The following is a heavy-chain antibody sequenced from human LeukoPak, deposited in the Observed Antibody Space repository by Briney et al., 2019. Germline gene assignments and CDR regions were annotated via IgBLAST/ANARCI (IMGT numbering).Heavy chain of an antibody. J-gene: IGHJ4*02. CDR3: ARQYHGSGREFLPSDY. CDR2: IYYSGST. V-gene: IGHV4-39*01. CDR1: GGSLSSSSYY. Sequence: PSETLSLTCTVSGGSLSSSSYYWGWIRQPPGKGLEWIGSIYYSGSTYYNPSLKSRVTISVDTSKNQFSLKLSSVTAADTAVYYCARQYHGSGREFLPSDYWGQGTLVTVSS. D-gene: IGHD3-10*01.